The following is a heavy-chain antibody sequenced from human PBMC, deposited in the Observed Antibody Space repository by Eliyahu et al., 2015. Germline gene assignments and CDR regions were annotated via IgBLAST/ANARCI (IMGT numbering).Heavy chain of an antibody. V-gene: IGHV3-30*18. CDR3: AKEGADSSGYYFSYYYGMDV. CDR2: ISYDGXNX. D-gene: IGHD3-22*01. CDR1: GFPFLSXG. Sequence: QVQLVESGGGVVQPGRSLRLSCAASGFPFLSXGXXWVRQAPGKGLEWVAVISYDGXNXYYADXVKGRFTISRDNSKNTLYLQMNSLRAEDTAVYYCAKEGADSSGYYFSYYYGMDVWGQGTTVTVSS. J-gene: IGHJ6*02.